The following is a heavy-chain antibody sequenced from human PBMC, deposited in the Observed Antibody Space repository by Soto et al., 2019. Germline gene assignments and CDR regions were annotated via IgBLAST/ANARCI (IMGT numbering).Heavy chain of an antibody. CDR1: C. J-gene: IGHJ6*02. D-gene: IGHD3-10*01. CDR3: ARDPSLLWFGEYGMDV. Sequence: CRSWVIQNTGKGLEWVSVIYSGGSTYYADSVKGRFTISRDNSKNTLYLQMNSLRAEDTAVYYCARDPSLLWFGEYGMDVWGQGTTVTVSS. CDR2: IYSGGST. V-gene: IGHV3-53*01.